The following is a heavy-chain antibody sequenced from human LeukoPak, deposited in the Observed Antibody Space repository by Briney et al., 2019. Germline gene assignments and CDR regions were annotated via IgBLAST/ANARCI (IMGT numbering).Heavy chain of an antibody. D-gene: IGHD4-17*01. CDR2: IYDSGST. CDR1: GGSISSYY. J-gene: IGHJ6*03. V-gene: IGHV4-59*01. Sequence: SETLSLTCTVSGGSISSYYWTWIRQPPGKGLEWIGYIYDSGSTNYNPSLKSRVTISVDTSKNQFSLKLSSVTAADTAVYYCARVHGDYDETLKYYYYYYMDVWGKGTTVTVSS. CDR3: ARVHGDYDETLKYYYYYYMDV.